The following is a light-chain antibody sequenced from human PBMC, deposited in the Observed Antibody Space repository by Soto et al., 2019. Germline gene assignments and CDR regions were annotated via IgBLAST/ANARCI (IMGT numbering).Light chain of an antibody. J-gene: IGLJ1*01. CDR2: EVS. CDR1: SSDVGRWNY. Sequence: QSALTHPASLTGSPGQSVTITCTGTSSDVGRWNYVSWYQQHPGKAPKLMIYEVSNRPSGVSSRFSGSKSGYTASLTISGLQAEDEADYYCSSFTSSSTLDVFGTGTKVTVL. CDR3: SSFTSSSTLDV. V-gene: IGLV2-14*01.